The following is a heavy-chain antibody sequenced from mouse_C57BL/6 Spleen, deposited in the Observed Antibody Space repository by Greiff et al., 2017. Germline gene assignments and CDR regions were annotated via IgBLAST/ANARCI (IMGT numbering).Heavy chain of an antibody. CDR3: ATPAYYSNWYAMDY. J-gene: IGHJ4*01. CDR2: IHPSDSDT. V-gene: IGHV1-74*01. CDR1: GYTFTSYW. Sequence: QVQLQQPGAELVKPGASVKVSCKASGYTFTSYWMHWVKQRPGQGLEWIGRIHPSDSDTNYNQKFKGKATLTVEKSSSTAYMQLSSLTSEDSAVYYCATPAYYSNWYAMDYWGQGTSVTVSS. D-gene: IGHD2-5*01.